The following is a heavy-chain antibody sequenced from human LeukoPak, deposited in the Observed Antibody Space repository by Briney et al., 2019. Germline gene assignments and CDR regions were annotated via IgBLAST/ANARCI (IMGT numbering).Heavy chain of an antibody. J-gene: IGHJ5*02. V-gene: IGHV6-1*01. D-gene: IGHD6-13*01. CDR1: GDSVSSNSAA. CDR2: TCYRSKWYN. CDR3: ARGPSSAAAGKAWFDP. Sequence: SQTLSLTCAISGDSVSSNSAAWNWIRQSPSRGLEWLGRTCYRSKWYNDYAVSVKSRITINPDTSKNQFSLQLNSVTPEDTAVYYCARGPSSAAAGKAWFDPWGQGTLVTVSS.